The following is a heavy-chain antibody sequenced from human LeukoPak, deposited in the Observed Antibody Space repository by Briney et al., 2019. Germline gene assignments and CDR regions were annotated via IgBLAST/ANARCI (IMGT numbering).Heavy chain of an antibody. CDR2: IIPIFGTA. V-gene: IGHV1-69*06. D-gene: IGHD4-17*01. Sequence: SVKVSCKASGGTFSSYAISWVRQAPGQGLEWMGGIIPIFGTANYAQKFQGRVTITADKSTSTAYMELSSLRSEDTAVYYCASPRGLGPYGDKVGLDFWGQGTLVTVSS. J-gene: IGHJ4*02. CDR1: GGTFSSYA. CDR3: ASPRGLGPYGDKVGLDF.